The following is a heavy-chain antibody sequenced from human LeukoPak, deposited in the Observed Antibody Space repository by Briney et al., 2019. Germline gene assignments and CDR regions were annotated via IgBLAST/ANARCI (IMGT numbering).Heavy chain of an antibody. CDR3: ARFSEVYYYVDV. CDR1: GFTFSSYS. Sequence: GGSLRLSCAASGFTFSSYSMNWVRQAPGKGLEWVSVIYSGGSTYYADSVKGRFTISRDDAKESLYLQMDSLRAEDTAVYFCARFSEVYYYVDVWGTGTTVTVSS. D-gene: IGHD2/OR15-2a*01. CDR2: IYSGGST. V-gene: IGHV3-21*01. J-gene: IGHJ6*03.